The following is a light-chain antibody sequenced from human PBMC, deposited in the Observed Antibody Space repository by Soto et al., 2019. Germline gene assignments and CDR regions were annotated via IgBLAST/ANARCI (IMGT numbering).Light chain of an antibody. V-gene: IGLV2-14*03. CDR1: SSDIGAYNY. Sequence: QSALTQPASVSGSPGQSITISCTGTSSDIGAYNYVSWYQQHPGKAPKLMIYDVNIRPSGVSNRFSGSKSGNTASLTISGFQAEDEADYYCTSWTTSTTMIFGGGTKLTVL. J-gene: IGLJ2*01. CDR3: TSWTTSTTMI. CDR2: DVN.